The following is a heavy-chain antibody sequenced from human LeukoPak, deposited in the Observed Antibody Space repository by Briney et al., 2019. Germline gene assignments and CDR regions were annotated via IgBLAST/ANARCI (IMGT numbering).Heavy chain of an antibody. CDR1: GGSISSTSYY. Sequence: SETLSLTCLVSGGSISSTSYYWGWIRQSPGKGLEWIGEINHSGSTNYNPSLKSRVTISVDTSKNQFSLKLSSVTAADTAVYYCASAPSVLRPPTIWGQGTMVTVSS. CDR3: ASAPSVLRPPTI. V-gene: IGHV4-39*07. J-gene: IGHJ3*02. D-gene: IGHD3-3*01. CDR2: INHSGST.